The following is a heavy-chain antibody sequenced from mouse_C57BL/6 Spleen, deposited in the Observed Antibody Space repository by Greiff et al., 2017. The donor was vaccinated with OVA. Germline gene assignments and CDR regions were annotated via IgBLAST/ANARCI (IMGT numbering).Heavy chain of an antibody. CDR1: GFSFNTYA. V-gene: IGHV10-1*01. D-gene: IGHD2-3*01. CDR2: IRSKSNNYAT. Sequence: EVKVVESGGGLVQPKGSLKLSCAASGFSFNTYAMNWVRQAPGKGLEWVARIRSKSNNYATYYADSVKDRFTISRDDSESMLYLQMNNLKTEDTAMYYCVRHEIYDGQGAMDYWGQGTSVTVSS. CDR3: VRHEIYDGQGAMDY. J-gene: IGHJ4*01.